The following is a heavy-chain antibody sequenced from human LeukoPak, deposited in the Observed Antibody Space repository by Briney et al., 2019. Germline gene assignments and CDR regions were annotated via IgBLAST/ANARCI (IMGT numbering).Heavy chain of an antibody. CDR2: ISHSGTT. V-gene: IGHV4-34*01. J-gene: IGHJ5*02. Sequence: SETLSLTCAVSGESFSGHFWSWIRQTPGEGLEWIGEISHSGTTKYNPSLKSRVTISADTSKNQFSLKLTSVTAADTGVYYCAKNNWFDPWGQGTPVTVSS. CDR1: GESFSGHF. CDR3: AKNNWFDP.